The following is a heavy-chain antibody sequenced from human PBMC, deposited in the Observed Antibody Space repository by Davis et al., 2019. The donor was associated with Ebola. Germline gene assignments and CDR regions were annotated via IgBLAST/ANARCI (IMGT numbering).Heavy chain of an antibody. CDR3: ARDLERRDGSSWSYYYYYMDV. CDR2: INPNSGGT. CDR1: GYTFTSYY. J-gene: IGHJ6*03. D-gene: IGHD6-13*01. V-gene: IGHV1-2*02. Sequence: ASVKVSCKASGYTFTSYYMHWVRQAPGQGHEWMGWINPNSGGTNYAQKFQGRVTMTRDTSISTAYMELSRLRSDDTAVYYCARDLERRDGSSWSYYYYYMDVWGKGTTVTVSS.